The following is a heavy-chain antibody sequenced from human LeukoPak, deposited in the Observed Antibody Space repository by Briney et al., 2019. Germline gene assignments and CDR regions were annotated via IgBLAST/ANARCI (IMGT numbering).Heavy chain of an antibody. CDR1: GGSISNYY. CDR3: ARKKQGGYFDY. D-gene: IGHD1/OR15-1a*01. J-gene: IGHJ4*02. V-gene: IGHV4-4*07. CDR2: TYTSGNT. Sequence: PSETLSLTCTVSGGSISNYYWSWIRQPAGKGLEWIGRTYTSGNTKYNPSLKSRVTMSPDTSKNEFSLKLSSVTAADTAMYYCARKKQGGYFDYWGQGILVTVSS.